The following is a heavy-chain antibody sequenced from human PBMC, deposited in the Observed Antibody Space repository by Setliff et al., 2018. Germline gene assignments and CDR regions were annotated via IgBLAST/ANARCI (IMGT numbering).Heavy chain of an antibody. D-gene: IGHD6-13*01. V-gene: IGHV1-46*01. CDR2: INTGGGSA. CDR3: ASGGMAAAGRKGVFEH. J-gene: IGHJ4*02. Sequence: ASVKVSCKTSGYSFTRYYMHWVRQAPGQGLEWMGIINTGGGSASYAQKFQGRVTMTSDTSTSTVYMEVNSVTSDDTAMYFCASGGMAAAGRKGVFEHWGQGTLVTVSS. CDR1: GYSFTRYY.